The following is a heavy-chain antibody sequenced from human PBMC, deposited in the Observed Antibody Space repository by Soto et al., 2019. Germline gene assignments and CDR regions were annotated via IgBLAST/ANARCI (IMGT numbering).Heavy chain of an antibody. CDR3: TTAVAGTDEAFDI. D-gene: IGHD6-19*01. CDR1: SVSNAW. CDR2: IKSKTDGGTT. J-gene: IGHJ3*02. V-gene: IGHV3-15*07. Sequence: SVSNAWMNWVRQAPGKGLEWVGRIKSKTDGGTTDYASPVKGRFTISRDDSKNTLYLQMNSLKTDDTAVYYCTTAVAGTDEAFDIWGQGTMVTVSS.